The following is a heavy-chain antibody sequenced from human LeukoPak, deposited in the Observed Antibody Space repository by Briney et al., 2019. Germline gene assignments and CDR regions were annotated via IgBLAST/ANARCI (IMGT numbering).Heavy chain of an antibody. CDR3: ARGVGGDYDFDY. Sequence: SETLSLTCTVSGGYIRSYYWSWIRQPPGKGLEWIGYIYYSGSTNYNPSLKSRVTISVDTSKNQFSLKLSSVTAADTAVYYCARGVGGDYDFDYWGQGTLVTVSS. CDR2: IYYSGST. D-gene: IGHD4-17*01. V-gene: IGHV4-59*01. CDR1: GGYIRSYY. J-gene: IGHJ4*02.